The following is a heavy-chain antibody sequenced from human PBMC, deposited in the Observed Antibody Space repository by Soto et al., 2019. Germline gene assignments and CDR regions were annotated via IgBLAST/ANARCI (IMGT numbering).Heavy chain of an antibody. CDR1: GYTLTELS. Sequence: ASVKVSCKVSGYTLTELSMHWVRQAPGKGLEWMGGFDPEDGETIYAQKFQGRVTMTEDTSTDTAYMELSSLRSEDTAVYYCARDRFQTMIRGYGMDVWGQGTTVTVSS. D-gene: IGHD3-22*01. V-gene: IGHV1-24*01. J-gene: IGHJ6*02. CDR2: FDPEDGET. CDR3: ARDRFQTMIRGYGMDV.